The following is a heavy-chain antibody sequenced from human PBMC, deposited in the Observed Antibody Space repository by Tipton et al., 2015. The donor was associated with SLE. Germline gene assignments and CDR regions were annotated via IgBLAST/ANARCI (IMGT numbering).Heavy chain of an antibody. V-gene: IGHV4-34*01. CDR3: ARQDMWGYYFDY. J-gene: IGHJ4*02. CDR2: INHSGST. D-gene: IGHD2-15*01. Sequence: TLSLTCAVYGGSFSGYYWSWIRQPPGKGLEWIGEINHSGSTYYNPSLKSRVTISVDTSKNQFSLKLSSVTAADTAVYYCARQDMWGYYFDYWGQGTLVTVSS. CDR1: GGSFSGYY.